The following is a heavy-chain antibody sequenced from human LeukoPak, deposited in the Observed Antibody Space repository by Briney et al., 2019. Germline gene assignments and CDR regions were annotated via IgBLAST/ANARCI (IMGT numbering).Heavy chain of an antibody. CDR3: ASDGSSRWLRKLVPGYWYFDL. CDR2: INTNTGNP. Sequence: ASVKVSCKASGYTFTSYAMNWVRQAPGQGLEWMGWINTNTGNPTYAQGFTGRFVFSLDTSVSTAYLQISSLKAEDTAVYYCASDGSSRWLRKLVPGYWYFDLWGRGTLVTVSS. J-gene: IGHJ2*01. CDR1: GYTFTSYA. V-gene: IGHV7-4-1*02. D-gene: IGHD6-13*01.